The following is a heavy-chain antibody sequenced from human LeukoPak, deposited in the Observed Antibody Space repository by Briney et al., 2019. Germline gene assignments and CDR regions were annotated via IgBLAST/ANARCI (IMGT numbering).Heavy chain of an antibody. Sequence: PGGSLRLSCAASGFTFSSYGMHWVRQAPGKGLEWVAVISYDGSNKYYADSVKGRFTISRDNSKNTLYLQMNSLRAEDTAVYYCAEGHLIAAAAPYYYYGMDVWGQGTTVTVSS. D-gene: IGHD6-13*01. J-gene: IGHJ6*02. CDR1: GFTFSSYG. CDR3: AEGHLIAAAAPYYYYGMDV. CDR2: ISYDGSNK. V-gene: IGHV3-30*18.